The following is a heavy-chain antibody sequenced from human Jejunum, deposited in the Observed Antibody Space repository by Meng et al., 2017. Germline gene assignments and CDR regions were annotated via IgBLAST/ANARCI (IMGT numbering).Heavy chain of an antibody. V-gene: IGHV3-23*01. D-gene: IGHD1-26*01. CDR2: ISGVGANT. CDR1: GFTFGGYA. J-gene: IGHJ4*02. Sequence: EVQLLESGGGLVPPGGSLRLSCAASGFTFGGYAMSWVRQAPGKGLEWVSAISGVGANTYYADSVRGRFTISRDNSKNTLYVQMKGLRAEDTAVYYCAKDRSGGLGPTEGPDYWGQGTLVTVSS. CDR3: AKDRSGGLGPTEGPDY.